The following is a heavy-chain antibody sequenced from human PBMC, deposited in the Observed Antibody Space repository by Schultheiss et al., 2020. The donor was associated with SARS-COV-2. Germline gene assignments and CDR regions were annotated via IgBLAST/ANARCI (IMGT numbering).Heavy chain of an antibody. CDR2: INSGSDVI. CDR3: ARDRYSYGGIFDAFDI. D-gene: IGHD5-18*01. J-gene: IGHJ3*02. V-gene: IGHV3-48*04. CDR1: GFTFSSYS. Sequence: GGSLRLSCAASGFTFSSYSMNWVRQAPGKGLEWVSYINSGSDVIFYADSIKGRFTISRDNAKSSLFLQMNSLRGEDTAVYYCARDRYSYGGIFDAFDIWGQGTMVTVSS.